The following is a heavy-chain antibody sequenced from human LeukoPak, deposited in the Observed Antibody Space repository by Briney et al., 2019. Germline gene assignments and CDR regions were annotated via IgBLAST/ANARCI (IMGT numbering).Heavy chain of an antibody. CDR2: IYPGDSDT. V-gene: IGHV5-51*01. J-gene: IGHJ4*02. CDR1: GYSFTSYW. D-gene: IGHD2-2*01. CDR3: ARELSSSVDY. Sequence: GESLKISCKGSGYSFTSYWLGWVRQMPGKGLEWVGTIYPGDSDTRYSPSFQGQATISADKSISTAYLQWSSLKASDTAMYYCARELSSSVDYWGQGTLVTVSS.